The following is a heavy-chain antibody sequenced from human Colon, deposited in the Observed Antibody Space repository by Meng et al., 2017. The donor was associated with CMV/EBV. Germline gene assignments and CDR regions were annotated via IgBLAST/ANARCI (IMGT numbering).Heavy chain of an antibody. CDR2: IYPQDGGT. J-gene: IGHJ4*02. D-gene: IGHD6-13*01. CDR3: VRESWYFDF. Sequence: VPPGKSGPERKQSGASVKVSCKTSGYPFPANHLHWVRQAPGQGVEWMGWIYPQDGGTYFAQKFQDRVTLTRDTSITTAYMELSGLTSDDTAIYYCVRESWYFDFWGEGTLVTVSS. CDR1: GYPFPANH. V-gene: IGHV1-2*02.